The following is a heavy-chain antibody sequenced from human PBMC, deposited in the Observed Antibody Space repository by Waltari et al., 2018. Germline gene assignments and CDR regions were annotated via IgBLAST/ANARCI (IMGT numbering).Heavy chain of an antibody. CDR2: ISGSGGST. J-gene: IGHJ4*02. CDR3: AKLGYDFWSGYYH. Sequence: EVQLLESGGGLVQPGGSLRLSCAASGFTFSSYAMSWVRQAPGKGLEWVSAISGSGGSTYYADSVKDRFTISRDNSKNTLYLQMNSLRAEDTAVYYCAKLGYDFWSGYYHWGQGTLVTVSS. V-gene: IGHV3-23*01. CDR1: GFTFSSYA. D-gene: IGHD3-3*01.